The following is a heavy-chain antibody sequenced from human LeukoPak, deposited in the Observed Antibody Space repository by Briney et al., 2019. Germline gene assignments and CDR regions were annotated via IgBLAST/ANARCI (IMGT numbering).Heavy chain of an antibody. D-gene: IGHD6-13*01. J-gene: IGHJ5*02. CDR3: ARRIAAAGKKDEVNWFDP. CDR2: IYYSGST. Sequence: SQTLSLTCTVSGGSISSGGYYWSWIRQHPGKGLEWIGYIYYSGSTYYNPSLKSRVTISVDTSKNQFSLKLSSVTAADTAVYYCARRIAAAGKKDEVNWFDPWGQGTLVTVSP. CDR1: GGSISSGGYY. V-gene: IGHV4-31*03.